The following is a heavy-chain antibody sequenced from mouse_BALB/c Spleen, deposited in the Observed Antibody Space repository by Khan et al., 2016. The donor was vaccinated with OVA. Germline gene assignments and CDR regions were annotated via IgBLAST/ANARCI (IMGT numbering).Heavy chain of an antibody. CDR2: ISPGSGDT. V-gene: IGHV1-77*01. CDR3: ARRNYFGYTFAY. D-gene: IGHD1-2*01. Sequence: QVQLKESGAELARPGASVKLSCKASGYTFTDYYINWVKQRTGQGLEWIGEISPGSGDTYYNERFKGKATLTADKSSSTAYMQLSSLTSEDSAVFCVARRNYFGYTFAYWGQGTLVTVSA. CDR1: GYTFTDYY. J-gene: IGHJ3*01.